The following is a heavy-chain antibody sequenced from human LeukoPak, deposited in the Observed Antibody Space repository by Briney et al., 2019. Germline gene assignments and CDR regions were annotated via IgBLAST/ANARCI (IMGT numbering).Heavy chain of an antibody. D-gene: IGHD6-13*01. V-gene: IGHV3-48*04. Sequence: GGSLRLSCAASGFTFNSYSMNWVRQAPGKGLEWVSYISSSGSTIYYADSVKGRFTISRDNAKNSLYLQMNSLRAEDTAVYYCARDGGMASVDYWGQGTLVTVSS. CDR3: ARDGGMASVDY. J-gene: IGHJ4*02. CDR1: GFTFNSYS. CDR2: ISSSGSTI.